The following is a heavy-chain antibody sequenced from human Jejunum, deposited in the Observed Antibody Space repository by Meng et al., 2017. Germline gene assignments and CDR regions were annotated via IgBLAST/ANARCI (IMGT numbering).Heavy chain of an antibody. Sequence: SETLSLTCTASGCSISSGRFYWCWNRQPAGKGLEWIGRILSTAGTTYNPSLKSRATISADTSKNQFSLKLNAVTAADTAVYYCARADGYIFGYSAFDIWGQGTLVTVSS. J-gene: IGHJ3*02. D-gene: IGHD5-18*01. CDR3: ARADGYIFGYSAFDI. V-gene: IGHV4-61*02. CDR2: ILSTAGT. CDR1: GCSISSGRFY.